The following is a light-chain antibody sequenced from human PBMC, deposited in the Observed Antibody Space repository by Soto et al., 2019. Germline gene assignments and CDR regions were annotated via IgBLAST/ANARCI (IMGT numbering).Light chain of an antibody. CDR1: QSLSTN. Sequence: EIVLTQSPGTLSLSPGERATLSCRASQSLSTNSLAWYQQKPGQTPRLLIYGASARATGIPARFSGSGSGTEFTLTISSLQSEDFAVYYCQQYNNWPPITFGQGTRLEI. CDR3: QQYNNWPPIT. J-gene: IGKJ5*01. CDR2: GAS. V-gene: IGKV3-15*01.